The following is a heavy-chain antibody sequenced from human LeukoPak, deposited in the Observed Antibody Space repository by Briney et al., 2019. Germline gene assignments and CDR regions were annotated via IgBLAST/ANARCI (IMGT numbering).Heavy chain of an antibody. CDR2: MNPNSGNT. CDR3: ARQYYYGSGSSNPYYYYGMDV. J-gene: IGHJ6*02. D-gene: IGHD3-10*01. V-gene: IGHV1-8*02. CDR1: GYSFNDYY. Sequence: ASVTVSFKASGYSFNDYYMHWVRQAPGQGLEWVGWMNPNSGNTGYAQKFQGRVTMTRNTSISTAYMELSSLRSEDTAVYYCARQYYYGSGSSNPYYYYGMDVWGQGTTVTVSS.